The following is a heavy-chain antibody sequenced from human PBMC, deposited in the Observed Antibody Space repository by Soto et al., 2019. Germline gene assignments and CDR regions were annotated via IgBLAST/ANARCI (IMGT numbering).Heavy chain of an antibody. Sequence: SVKVSCKASGGTFSSYAISWVLQAPGQGLEWMVGIIPIFGTANYAQKFQGRVTITADESTSTAYMELSSLRSEDTAVYYCARDLGIAAALLGDYYYGMDVWGQGTTVTVSS. CDR3: ARDLGIAAALLGDYYYGMDV. D-gene: IGHD6-13*01. CDR2: IIPIFGTA. J-gene: IGHJ6*02. CDR1: GGTFSSYA. V-gene: IGHV1-69*13.